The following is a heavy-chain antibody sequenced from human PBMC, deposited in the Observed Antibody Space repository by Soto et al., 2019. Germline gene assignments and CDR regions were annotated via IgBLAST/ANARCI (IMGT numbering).Heavy chain of an antibody. CDR3: ARADGWYCSSTSCHFDY. CDR2: ISAYNGNT. V-gene: IGHV1-18*04. CDR1: GYTFTSYG. Sequence: ASLKVSCKASGYTFTSYGISWVRQAPGQGLEWMGWISAYNGNTNYAQKLQGRVTMTTDTSTSTAYMELRSLRSDDTAVYYCARADGWYCSSTSCHFDYWRQGTLVPVSS. J-gene: IGHJ4*02. D-gene: IGHD2-2*01.